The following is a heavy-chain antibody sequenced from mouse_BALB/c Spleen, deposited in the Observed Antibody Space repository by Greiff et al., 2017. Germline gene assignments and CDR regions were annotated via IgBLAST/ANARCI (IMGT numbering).Heavy chain of an antibody. CDR3: ARGSGGEYGYDQFAY. CDR1: GYAFSSSW. D-gene: IGHD2-2*01. J-gene: IGHJ3*01. CDR2: IYPGDGDT. Sequence: QVQLQQSGPELVKPGASVKISCKASGYAFSSSWMNWVKQRPGQGLEWIGRIYPGDGDTNYNGKFKGKATLTADKSSSTAYMQLSSLTSVDSAVYFCARGSGGEYGYDQFAYWGQGTLVTVSA. V-gene: IGHV1-82*01.